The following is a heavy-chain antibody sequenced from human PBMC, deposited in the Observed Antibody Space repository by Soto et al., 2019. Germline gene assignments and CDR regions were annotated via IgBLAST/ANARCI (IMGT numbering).Heavy chain of an antibody. CDR3: ARDRAGTTASYDGMDV. V-gene: IGHV4-61*01. J-gene: IGHJ6*02. CDR1: GGTVSSDSHH. D-gene: IGHD1-1*01. Sequence: PSESLTLTCTASGGTVSSDSHHWSRIPQPPGKQLESLGYNYYTKNTNYNPYVKGRVTMSLDTSKNQFSLRLGSVTAADAAVYYCARDRAGTTASYDGMDVWGRGSTVTVSS. CDR2: NYYTKNT.